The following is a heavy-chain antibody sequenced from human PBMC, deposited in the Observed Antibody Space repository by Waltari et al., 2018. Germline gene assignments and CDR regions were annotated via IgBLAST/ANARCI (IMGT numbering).Heavy chain of an antibody. D-gene: IGHD3-22*01. CDR2: SRGSGGGT. V-gene: IGHV3-23*01. CDR1: GFTSGCVA. J-gene: IGHJ4*02. CDR3: AADLGSGGYYLVHFDY. Sequence: EVQLLASGGGWVQPGGSLRLLCATPGFTSGCVAMTWVRQGPGKGLKWVSCSRGSGGGTFYGDSVKGRFTISRDNSKNTLYLQMNSLTAEDTALYYCAADLGSGGYYLVHFDYWGQGALVTVSS.